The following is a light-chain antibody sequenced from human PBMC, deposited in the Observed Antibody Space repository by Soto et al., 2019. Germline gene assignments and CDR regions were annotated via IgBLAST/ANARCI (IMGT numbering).Light chain of an antibody. Sequence: AIQMTQSPSSLSASVGDRVTITCRASQGIRNDLGWYQQKSGKAPKLLIYGASSLQSGVPSRFSDSGSGTDFTLTISSLQPEDFATYYCLHDYNYPYTFGQGTKVEIK. CDR1: QGIRND. CDR3: LHDYNYPYT. V-gene: IGKV1-6*01. J-gene: IGKJ2*01. CDR2: GAS.